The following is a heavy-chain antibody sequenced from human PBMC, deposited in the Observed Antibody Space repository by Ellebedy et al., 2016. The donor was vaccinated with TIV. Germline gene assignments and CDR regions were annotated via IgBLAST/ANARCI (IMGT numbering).Heavy chain of an antibody. V-gene: IGHV3-30*02. CDR2: IRFDGNNA. CDR1: GFIFSNSG. CDR3: AKDRGNYGGAPYNGMDV. D-gene: IGHD3-10*01. J-gene: IGHJ6*02. Sequence: GESLKISCAASGFIFSNSGMNWVRQAPGKGLEWVAFIRFDGNNAYYADSAKGRFTISRDNSKNTLYLQMKSLRAVDTAVYYCAKDRGNYGGAPYNGMDVWGQGTTVIVSS.